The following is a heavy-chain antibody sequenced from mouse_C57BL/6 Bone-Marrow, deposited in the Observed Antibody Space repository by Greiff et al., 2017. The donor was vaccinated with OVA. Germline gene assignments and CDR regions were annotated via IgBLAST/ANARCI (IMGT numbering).Heavy chain of an antibody. D-gene: IGHD1-1*01. J-gene: IGHJ3*01. CDR1: GYTFTDYE. Sequence: VQLQQSGAELVRPGASVTLSCKASGYTFTDYEMHWVKQTPVHGLEWIGAIDPETGGTAYNQKFKGKAILTADTSSSTAYMELRSLTSEDSAVYYGTSPDYNGSSYAWFAYWGQGTLVTVSA. V-gene: IGHV1-15*01. CDR2: IDPETGGT. CDR3: TSPDYNGSSYAWFAY.